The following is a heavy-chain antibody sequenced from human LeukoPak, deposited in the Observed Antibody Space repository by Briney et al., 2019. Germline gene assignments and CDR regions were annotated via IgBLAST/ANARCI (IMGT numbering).Heavy chain of an antibody. CDR2: FNPNNGDT. Sequence: ASVKVSFKASGYTFTDYYMHWVRQAPGQGLEWMGWFNPNNGDTNYAQKFQGRVTMTRDTSISTAYMELSSLTSDDTAVYYCARSAIMITFGDYWGQGTLVTVSS. D-gene: IGHD3-16*01. CDR3: ARSAIMITFGDY. CDR1: GYTFTDYY. V-gene: IGHV1-2*02. J-gene: IGHJ4*02.